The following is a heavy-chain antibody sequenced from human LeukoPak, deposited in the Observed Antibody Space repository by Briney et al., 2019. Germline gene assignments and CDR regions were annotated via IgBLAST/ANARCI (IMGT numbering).Heavy chain of an antibody. J-gene: IGHJ4*02. CDR2: INPNSGGT. D-gene: IGHD3-22*01. CDR1: GYTFTGYY. Sequence: ASVKVSCKSSGYTFTGYYMHWLRQAPGQGLEWLGWINPNSGGTNYAQKFQGRVTMTRDTSISTAYMELSRLRSDDTAEYYCARDRYYYDSSGYLDYWGQGTLVTVSS. V-gene: IGHV1-2*02. CDR3: ARDRYYYDSSGYLDY.